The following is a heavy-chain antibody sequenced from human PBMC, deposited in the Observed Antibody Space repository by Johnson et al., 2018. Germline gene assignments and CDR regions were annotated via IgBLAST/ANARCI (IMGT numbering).Heavy chain of an antibody. V-gene: IGHV3-23*04. Sequence: VQLVQSGGGVVQPGRSLRLSCAASGFTFSSYGMHWVRQAPGKGLEWVSAISGSGGSTYYADSVKGRFTISRDNSKNTLYLQMNSLGAEDTAVYYCGTWTTVTTGYFQHWGQGTLVTVSS. CDR1: GFTFSSYG. D-gene: IGHD4-17*01. J-gene: IGHJ1*01. CDR3: GTWTTVTTGYFQH. CDR2: ISGSGGST.